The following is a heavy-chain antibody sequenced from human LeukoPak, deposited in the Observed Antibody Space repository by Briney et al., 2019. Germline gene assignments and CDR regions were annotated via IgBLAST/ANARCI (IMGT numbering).Heavy chain of an antibody. V-gene: IGHV1-2*06. D-gene: IGHD3-22*01. CDR2: INPNSGGT. J-gene: IGHJ1*01. Sequence: ASMKVSCKASGYTFTGYYMHWVRQAPGQGLEWMGRINPNSGGTNYAQKFQGRVTMTRDTSISTAYMELSRLRSDDTAVYYCARAYDSSGYSEYFQHWGQGTLVTVSS. CDR1: GYTFTGYY. CDR3: ARAYDSSGYSEYFQH.